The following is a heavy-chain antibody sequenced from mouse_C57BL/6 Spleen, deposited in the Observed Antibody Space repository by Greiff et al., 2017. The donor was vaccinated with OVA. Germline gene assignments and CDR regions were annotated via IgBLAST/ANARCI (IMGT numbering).Heavy chain of an antibody. CDR2: ISNLAYSI. J-gene: IGHJ4*01. CDR1: GFTFSDYG. D-gene: IGHD3-2*02. V-gene: IGHV5-15*01. CDR3: ARKGAQATYAMDY. Sequence: EVHLVESGGGLVQPGGSLKLSCAASGFTFSDYGMAWVRQAPRKGPEWVAFISNLAYSIYYADTVTGRFTISRENAKNTLYLEMSSLRSEDTAMYYCARKGAQATYAMDYWGQGTSVTVSS.